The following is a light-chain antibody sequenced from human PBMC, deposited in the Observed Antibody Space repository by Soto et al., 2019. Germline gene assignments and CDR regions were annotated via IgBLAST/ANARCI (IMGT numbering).Light chain of an antibody. CDR2: QAS. Sequence: IQMTQSPSTLSASLGDRVTITCRASQSISSWLAWYQQRPGKVPKLLIYQASSLESGVPSRFSGSGSGTEFTLTISSLQTEDFATYYCQLYSVYSSWTFGQGTKVDIK. CDR3: QLYSVYSSWT. CDR1: QSISSW. V-gene: IGKV1-5*03. J-gene: IGKJ1*01.